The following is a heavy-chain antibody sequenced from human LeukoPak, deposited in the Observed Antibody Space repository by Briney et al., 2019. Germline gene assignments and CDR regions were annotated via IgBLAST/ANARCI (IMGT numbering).Heavy chain of an antibody. Sequence: PSETLSLTCAVYGGSFSGYYWSWIRQPPGKGLEWIGEINHSGSTNYNPSLKSRVTISVDTSKNQFSLKLSSVTAADTAVYYCARRGSYSSIAARRPLDYWGQGTLVTVSS. V-gene: IGHV4-34*01. J-gene: IGHJ4*02. D-gene: IGHD6-6*01. CDR1: GGSFSGYY. CDR2: INHSGST. CDR3: ARRGSYSSIAARRPLDY.